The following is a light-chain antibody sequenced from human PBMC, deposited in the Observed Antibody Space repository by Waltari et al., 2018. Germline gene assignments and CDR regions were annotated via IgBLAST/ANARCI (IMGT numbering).Light chain of an antibody. Sequence: SSRATQSYGSSYLAWFQRKPRQAPRLLIYAVSSRATGIPDRFSGSGSGTDFTLTINRLEPEDSAVYYCQQYGSPPYTFGLGTKLEL. J-gene: IGKJ2*01. CDR3: QQYGSPPYT. V-gene: IGKV3-20*01. CDR1: QSYGSSY. CDR2: AVS.